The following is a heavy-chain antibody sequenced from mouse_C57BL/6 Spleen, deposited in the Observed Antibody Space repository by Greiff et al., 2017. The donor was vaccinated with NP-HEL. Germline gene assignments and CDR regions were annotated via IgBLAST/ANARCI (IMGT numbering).Heavy chain of an antibody. D-gene: IGHD1-1*01. Sequence: EVKLMESGGGLVKPGGSLKLSCAASGFTFSDYGMHWVRQAPEKGLEWVAYISSGSSTIYSAVTVQGRFTISRDNGKNTLFLQMTSLRSEDKAMYYCARNPSDYYGSSSDVMDYWGQGTSVSVCS. V-gene: IGHV5-17*01. CDR2: ISSGSSTI. CDR1: GFTFSDYG. J-gene: IGHJ4*01. CDR3: ARNPSDYYGSSSDVMDY.